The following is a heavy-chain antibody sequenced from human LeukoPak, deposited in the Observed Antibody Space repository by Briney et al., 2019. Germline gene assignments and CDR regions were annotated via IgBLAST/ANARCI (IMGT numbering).Heavy chain of an antibody. CDR1: GGSFSGYY. V-gene: IGHV4-34*01. D-gene: IGHD2-15*01. CDR2: INHSGST. Sequence: PSETLSPTCAVYGGSFSGYYWSWIRQPPGKGLEWIGEINHSGSTNYNPSLKSRVTISVDTSKNQFSLKLSSVTAADTAVYYCARQLLRYYYYYGMDVWGQGTTVTVSS. J-gene: IGHJ6*02. CDR3: ARQLLRYYYYYGMDV.